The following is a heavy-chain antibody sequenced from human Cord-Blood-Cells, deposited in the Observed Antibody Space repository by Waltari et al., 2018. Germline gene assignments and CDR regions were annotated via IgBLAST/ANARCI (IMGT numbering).Heavy chain of an antibody. CDR3: ARARGNWFDP. J-gene: IGHJ5*02. CDR2: INDSGST. V-gene: IGHV4-34*01. Sequence: QVQLEQGGAGQIEPSEAWPSATAAHDVSFRGYYRSWIRQPPGKGLEWIGEINDSGSTNYNPSLKSRVTISVDTSKNQFSLKLSSVTAADTAVYYCARARGNWFDPWGQGTLVTVSS. CDR1: DVSFRGYY.